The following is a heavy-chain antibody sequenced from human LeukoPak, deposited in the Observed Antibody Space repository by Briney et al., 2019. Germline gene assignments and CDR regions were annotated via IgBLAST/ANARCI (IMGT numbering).Heavy chain of an antibody. V-gene: IGHV3-33*01. CDR2: IWYDGSNK. Sequence: PGGSLRLSCAASGFTFSSYGMHWVRQAPGKGLEWVAVIWYDGSNKYYADSVKGRFTISRDNSKNTLYLQMNSLRAEDTAVYYCARDWDSSGWYTGNGYWGQGTLVTVSS. J-gene: IGHJ4*02. D-gene: IGHD6-19*01. CDR1: GFTFSSYG. CDR3: ARDWDSSGWYTGNGY.